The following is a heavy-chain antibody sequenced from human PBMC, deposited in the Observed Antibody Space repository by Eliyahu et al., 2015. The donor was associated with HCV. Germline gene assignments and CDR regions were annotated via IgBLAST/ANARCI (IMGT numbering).Heavy chain of an antibody. CDR3: ARDYYDSSGRLPYFDY. V-gene: IGHV3-48*02. CDR2: ISSSSSTI. CDR1: XFTXSSXS. D-gene: IGHD3-22*01. J-gene: IGHJ4*02. Sequence: EVQLVESGGGXVQPGGSXRLSCAXSXFTXSSXSLNWVRQAPGKGLEWVSYISSSSSTIYYADSVKGRFTISRDNAKNSLYLQMNSLRDEDTAVYYCARDYYDSSGRLPYFDYWGQGTLVTVSS.